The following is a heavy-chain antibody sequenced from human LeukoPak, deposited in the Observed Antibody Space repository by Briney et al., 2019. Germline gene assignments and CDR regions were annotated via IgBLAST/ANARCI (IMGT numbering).Heavy chain of an antibody. J-gene: IGHJ4*02. CDR2: IWYDGSNK. D-gene: IGHD1-14*01. CDR1: GFTFTTHG. V-gene: IGHV3-33*01. Sequence: GGSLRLSCAASGFTFTTHGMHWVRQAPGKGLEWVAIIWYDGSNKYYADSVRGRFTISRDNSKNTLYLQMNSLRVEDTAMYYCAGGEPYVYWGQGTLVTVSS. CDR3: AGGEPYVY.